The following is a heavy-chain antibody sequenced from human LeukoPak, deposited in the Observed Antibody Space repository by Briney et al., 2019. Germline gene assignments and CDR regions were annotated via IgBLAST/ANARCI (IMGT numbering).Heavy chain of an antibody. D-gene: IGHD3-22*01. Sequence: SETLSLTCAVYGGSFSGYYWSWIRQHPGKGLERIGYIYYSGSTYYNPSLKSRVTISVDTSKNQFSLKLSSVTAADTAVYYCARDVGADSSGPLLGYWGQGTLVTVSS. J-gene: IGHJ4*02. CDR2: IYYSGST. V-gene: IGHV4-31*11. CDR1: GGSFSGYY. CDR3: ARDVGADSSGPLLGY.